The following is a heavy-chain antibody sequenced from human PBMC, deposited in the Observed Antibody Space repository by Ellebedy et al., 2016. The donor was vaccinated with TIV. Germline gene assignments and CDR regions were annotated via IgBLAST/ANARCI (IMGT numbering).Heavy chain of an antibody. Sequence: GESLKISXAASGFTFSSYWMHWVRQAPGKGLVWVSRINSDGSSTSYADSVKGRFTISRDNAKNTLYLQMSSLRAEDTAVYYCVKVRSGAVAGFSYFDYWGQGTLVTVSS. J-gene: IGHJ4*02. CDR1: GFTFSSYW. D-gene: IGHD6-19*01. CDR3: VKVRSGAVAGFSYFDY. V-gene: IGHV3-74*01. CDR2: INSDGSST.